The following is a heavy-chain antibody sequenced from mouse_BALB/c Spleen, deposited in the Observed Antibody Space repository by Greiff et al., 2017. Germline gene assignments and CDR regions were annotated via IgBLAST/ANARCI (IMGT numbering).Heavy chain of an antibody. J-gene: IGHJ4*01. CDR3: ASRGLRYAMDY. CDR1: GYSITSGYY. CDR2: ISYDGSN. D-gene: IGHD2-4*01. V-gene: IGHV3-6*02. Sequence: EVKLVESGPGLVKPSQSLSLTCSVTGYSITSGYYWNWIRQFPGNKLEWMGYISYDGSNNYNPSLKNRISITRDTSKNQFFLKLNSVTTEDTATYYCASRGLRYAMDYWGQGTSVTVSS.